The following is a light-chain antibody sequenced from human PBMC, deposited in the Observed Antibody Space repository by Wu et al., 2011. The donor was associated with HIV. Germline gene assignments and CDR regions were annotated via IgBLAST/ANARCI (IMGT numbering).Light chain of an antibody. CDR1: QSVSSY. J-gene: IGKJ5*01. CDR3: QQRSNWPPIT. Sequence: TLSCRASQSVSSYLAWYQXKPGQAPRLLIYDASNRATGIPARFSGSGSGTDFTLTISSLEPEDFAVYYCQQRSNWPPITFGQGTRLEIK. CDR2: DAS. V-gene: IGKV3-11*01.